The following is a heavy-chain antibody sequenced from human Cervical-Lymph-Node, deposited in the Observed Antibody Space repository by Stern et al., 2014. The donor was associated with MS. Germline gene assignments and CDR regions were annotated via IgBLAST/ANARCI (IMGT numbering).Heavy chain of an antibody. CDR2: INPKSGAT. Sequence: MQLVESGTEVKKPGASVRVSCTTSGYSFVAYFLYWVRQAPGQPPEWMARINPKSGATDYAEKFQGRVTLTRDTSVNTTYMDVSRLTSDDTAIYYCARGPKFGAFDVWGQGTIISVSA. CDR3: ARGPKFGAFDV. V-gene: IGHV1-2*06. CDR1: GYSFVAYF. D-gene: IGHD3-16*01. J-gene: IGHJ3*01.